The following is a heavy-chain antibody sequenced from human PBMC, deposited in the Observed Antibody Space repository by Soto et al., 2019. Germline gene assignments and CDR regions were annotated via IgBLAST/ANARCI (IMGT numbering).Heavy chain of an antibody. Sequence: QVQLVQSGAEVKKPGSSVKVSCKASGGTFSRYSITWVRQAPGHGLEWIGRIIPIFGIASYAQKVQGRVTITADESTSPAYMDLSILRADDTAVYYCAREDRDRETGLVPAAIDGMDVWGQGTTVTVSS. V-gene: IGHV1-69*08. CDR1: GGTFSRYS. D-gene: IGHD2-2*01. CDR2: IIPIFGIA. CDR3: AREDRDRETGLVPAAIDGMDV. J-gene: IGHJ6*02.